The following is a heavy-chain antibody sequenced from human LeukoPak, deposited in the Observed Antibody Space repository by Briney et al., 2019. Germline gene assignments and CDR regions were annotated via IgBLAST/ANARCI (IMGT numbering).Heavy chain of an antibody. Sequence: GGSLRLSCAASGFTFSSYAMSWVRQAPGKGLEWVSAISGSGGSTYYADSVKGRFTISRDNSKNTLYLQMNSLRAEDTAVYYCAKVDQVGATNVLYYYGMDVWGQGTTVTVSS. V-gene: IGHV3-23*01. CDR1: GFTFSSYA. CDR2: ISGSGGST. D-gene: IGHD1-26*01. J-gene: IGHJ6*02. CDR3: AKVDQVGATNVLYYYGMDV.